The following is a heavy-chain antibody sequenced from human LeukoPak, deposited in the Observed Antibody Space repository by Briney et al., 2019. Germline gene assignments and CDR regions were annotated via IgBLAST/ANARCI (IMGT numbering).Heavy chain of an antibody. V-gene: IGHV3-48*01. CDR3: AKAWGSGSYPDY. CDR1: GFTFSSYT. J-gene: IGHJ4*02. CDR2: ISSGNSNI. Sequence: GGSLRLSCAASGFTFSSYTMNWVRQAPGKGLEWVSYISSGNSNIYYADSVKGRFTISRDNAKNSLYPQMNSLRAEDTAVYYCAKAWGSGSYPDYWGQGTLVTVSS. D-gene: IGHD1-26*01.